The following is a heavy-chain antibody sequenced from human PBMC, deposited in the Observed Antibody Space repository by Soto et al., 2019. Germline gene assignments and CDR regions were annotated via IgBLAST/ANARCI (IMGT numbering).Heavy chain of an antibody. D-gene: IGHD2-15*01. J-gene: IGHJ4*02. CDR3: ARGAFCTGGTCYPGSVGY. CDR1: GYTFSSYG. V-gene: IGHV1-18*01. CDR2: ISAYNNNT. Sequence: QVQLVQSGAEVKKPGASVKVSCKASGYTFSSYGVTWVRQAPGQGLEWMGGISAYNNNTNYAQRLQGRVTMTTDTXTXTXXMELRSLRSDDTAVYYCARGAFCTGGTCYPGSVGYWGQGTLVTVSS.